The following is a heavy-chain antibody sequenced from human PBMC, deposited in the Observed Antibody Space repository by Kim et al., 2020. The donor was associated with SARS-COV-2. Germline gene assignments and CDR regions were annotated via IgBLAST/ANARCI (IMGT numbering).Heavy chain of an antibody. J-gene: IGHJ4*02. D-gene: IGHD6-13*01. V-gene: IGHV3-48*04. CDR2: ISSSSSTI. CDR1: GFTFSSYS. Sequence: GGSLRLSCAASGFTFSSYSMNWVRQAPGKGLEWGSYISSSSSTIYYADSVKGRFTISRDNAKNSLYLQMNSLRAEDTAVYYCASGPTGYSSSWFDYWGQGTPVTVSS. CDR3: ASGPTGYSSSWFDY.